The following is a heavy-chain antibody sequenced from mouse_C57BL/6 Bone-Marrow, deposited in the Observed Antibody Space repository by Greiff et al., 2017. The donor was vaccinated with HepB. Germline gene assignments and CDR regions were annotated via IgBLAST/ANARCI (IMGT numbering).Heavy chain of an antibody. CDR2: IDPENGDT. CDR3: TPWYYGSSGFAY. D-gene: IGHD1-1*01. V-gene: IGHV14-4*01. J-gene: IGHJ3*01. CDR1: GFNIKDDY. Sequence: VQLQQSGAELVRPGASVKLSCTASGFNIKDDYMHWVKQRPEQGLAWIGWIDPENGDTEYASKFQGKATITADTSSNTAYLQLSSLTSEDTAVYYCTPWYYGSSGFAYWGQGTLVTVSA.